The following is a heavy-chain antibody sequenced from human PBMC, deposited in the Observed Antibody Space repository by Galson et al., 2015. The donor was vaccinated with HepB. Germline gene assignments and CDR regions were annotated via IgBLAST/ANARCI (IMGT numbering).Heavy chain of an antibody. CDR1: GYTFTSYG. V-gene: IGHV1-18*01. J-gene: IGHJ6*03. CDR2: ISAYNGST. CDR3: ARVKNIVVVPAAIGYMDV. D-gene: IGHD2-2*02. Sequence: SVKVSCKASGYTFTSYGISWVRQAPGQGLEWMGWISAYNGSTNYAQKLQGRVTMTTDTSTSTAYMELRSLRSDDTAVYYCARVKNIVVVPAAIGYMDVWGKGTSVTVSS.